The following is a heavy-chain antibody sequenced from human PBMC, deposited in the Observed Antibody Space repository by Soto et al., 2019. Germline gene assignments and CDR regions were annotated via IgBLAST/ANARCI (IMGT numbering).Heavy chain of an antibody. CDR2: IDWDDDK. V-gene: IGHV2-70*01. J-gene: IGHJ4*02. Sequence: ESGPTLVNPTRTRTLTWTFSGFSRSTSGMCVSWIRQPPGKALEWLALIDWDDDKYYSTSLKTRLTISKDTSKNQVVLTMTNMDPVDTATYYCARIGYDSSGYYGYYFDYWGQGTLVTVSS. D-gene: IGHD3-22*01. CDR1: GFSRSTSGMC. CDR3: ARIGYDSSGYYGYYFDY.